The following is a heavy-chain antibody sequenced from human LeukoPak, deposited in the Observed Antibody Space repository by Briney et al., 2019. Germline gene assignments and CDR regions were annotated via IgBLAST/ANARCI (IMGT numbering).Heavy chain of an antibody. D-gene: IGHD6-13*01. CDR3: ARDHSRHDY. V-gene: IGHV3-7*01. J-gene: IGHJ4*02. Sequence: PGGSLRLSCAASGFTFSNYWMSWVRQAPGMGLEWVANIKQDGSEKYYVDSVKGRFTISRDNAKNSLYLQMNSLRAEDTAVYYCARDHSRHDYWGQGTLVTVSS. CDR2: IKQDGSEK. CDR1: GFTFSNYW.